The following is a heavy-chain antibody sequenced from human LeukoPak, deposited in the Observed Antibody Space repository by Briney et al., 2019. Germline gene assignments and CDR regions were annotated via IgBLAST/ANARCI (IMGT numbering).Heavy chain of an antibody. J-gene: IGHJ4*02. CDR2: LVPVFGTT. CDR3: ARVAGGFWSGYFDY. CDR1: GGTFSNYA. Sequence: GASVKVSCKASGGTFSNYAISWVRQAPGQGLEWMGGLVPVFGTTKYAQRFQGRVTTTTDESTSTAYMEVSSLTSEDTAVYYCARVAGGFWSGYFDYWGQGTLVTVSS. V-gene: IGHV1-69*05. D-gene: IGHD3-3*01.